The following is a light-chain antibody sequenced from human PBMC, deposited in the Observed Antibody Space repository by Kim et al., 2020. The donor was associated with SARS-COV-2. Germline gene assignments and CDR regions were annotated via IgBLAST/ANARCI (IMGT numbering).Light chain of an antibody. J-gene: IGLJ2*01. Sequence: ELTQPLSASGTLGQSVTISCSGSSSNIGSNTVNWYQQLPGTAPKLLIYSNNQRPSGVPDRYSGSKSGTSASLAISGLQSEDEADYYCAAWDDSLNVVVFGGGTQLTVL. CDR1: SSNIGSNT. CDR2: SNN. CDR3: AAWDDSLNVVV. V-gene: IGLV1-44*01.